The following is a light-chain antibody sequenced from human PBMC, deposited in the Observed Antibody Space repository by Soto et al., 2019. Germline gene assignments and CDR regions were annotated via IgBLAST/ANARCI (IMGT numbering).Light chain of an antibody. CDR1: QSVSSY. CDR2: DAS. V-gene: IGKV3-11*01. Sequence: EIVLTQSPATLSLSPGERATLSCRASQSVSSYLAWYQQKPGQAPRLLIYDASNRATGIPARFSVSGSGTDFTLTISSLEPEDLAVYYCQQRSNWPQKFGQGTKVEIK. J-gene: IGKJ1*01. CDR3: QQRSNWPQK.